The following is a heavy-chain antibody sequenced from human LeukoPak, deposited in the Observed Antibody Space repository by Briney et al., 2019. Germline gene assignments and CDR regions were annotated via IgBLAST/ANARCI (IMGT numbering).Heavy chain of an antibody. Sequence: SETLSLTCAVSGCSISSGYYWGWIRQPPGKGLEWIGSIYHSGSTYYNPSLKSRVTMSVDTSKNQFSLNLNSVTAADTAMYYCANSALYYDSSILDSGQGTLVTVSS. D-gene: IGHD3-22*01. V-gene: IGHV4-38-2*01. J-gene: IGHJ4*02. CDR3: ANSALYYDSSILD. CDR2: IYHSGST. CDR1: GCSISSGYY.